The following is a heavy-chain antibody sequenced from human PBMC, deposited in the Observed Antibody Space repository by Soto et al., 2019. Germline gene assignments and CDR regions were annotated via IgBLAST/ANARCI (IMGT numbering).Heavy chain of an antibody. D-gene: IGHD5-18*01. V-gene: IGHV4-34*01. CDR2: INHSGST. Sequence: PSETLSLTCAFYGGSFSGYYWSWIRQPPGKGLEWIGEINHSGSTNYNPSPKSRVTISVDTSKNQFSLKLSSVTAADTAVYYCARGGYSYGYPGGGPIKEKRNRANWQYYYYYYGMDVWGQGTTVTVSS. CDR3: ARGGYSYGYPGGGPIKEKRNRANWQYYYYYYGMDV. CDR1: GGSFSGYY. J-gene: IGHJ6*02.